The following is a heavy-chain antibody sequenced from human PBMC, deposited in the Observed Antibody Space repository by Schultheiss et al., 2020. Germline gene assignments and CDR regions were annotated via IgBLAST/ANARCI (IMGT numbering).Heavy chain of an antibody. V-gene: IGHV3-33*06. J-gene: IGHJ4*02. D-gene: IGHD2-2*01. Sequence: GGSLRLSCSASGFTFSTYAMHWVRQAPGKGLEWVAVIWYDGSNKYYADSVKGRFTISRDNSKNTLYLQMNSLRAEDTAVYYCAKDPRSRKAYWGQGTLVTVSS. CDR3: AKDPRSRKAY. CDR1: GFTFSTYA. CDR2: IWYDGSNK.